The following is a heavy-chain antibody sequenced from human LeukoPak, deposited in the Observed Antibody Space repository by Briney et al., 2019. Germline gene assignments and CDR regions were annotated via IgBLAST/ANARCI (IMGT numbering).Heavy chain of an antibody. J-gene: IGHJ4*02. CDR2: IYYTGTT. Sequence: SETLSLTCTVSGGSVSSDYWSWIRQPPGKGREWIGYIYYTGTTNHNPSLKSRVTISVDTSKNQFSLKLTSVTAADTAVYYCARGGKWLQIDYWGQGTLVTVSS. CDR3: ARGGKWLQIDY. V-gene: IGHV4-59*02. CDR1: GGSVSSDY. D-gene: IGHD5-24*01.